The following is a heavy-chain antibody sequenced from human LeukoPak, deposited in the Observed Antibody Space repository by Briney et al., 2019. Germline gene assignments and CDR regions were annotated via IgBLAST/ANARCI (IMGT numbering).Heavy chain of an antibody. J-gene: IGHJ4*02. V-gene: IGHV4-34*01. CDR1: GGSFSGYY. CDR3: ARAILYDILTGYYGRYFDY. Sequence: SSETLSLTCAVYGGSFSGYYWSWIRQPPGKGLEWIGEINHSGSTNYNPSLKSRVTISVDTSKNQFSLKLSSVTAADTAVYYCARAILYDILTGYYGRYFDYWGQGTLVTVSS. CDR2: INHSGST. D-gene: IGHD3-9*01.